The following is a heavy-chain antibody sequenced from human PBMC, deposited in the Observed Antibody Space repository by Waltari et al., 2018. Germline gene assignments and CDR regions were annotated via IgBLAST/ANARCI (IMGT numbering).Heavy chain of an antibody. D-gene: IGHD2-8*02. J-gene: IGHJ4*02. CDR3: GDFTAFDY. CDR2: IKSRSTGGTT. Sequence: EVQLVESGGGLVEPSGSLWLLCVGSGFIFSTAWMHWARPAPGKGLEWVGRIKSRSTGGTTEYGAPVKGRFTISRDDSKDTVYLQMNSLKTEDTGVYYCGDFTAFDYWGQGSLVIVSS. CDR1: GFIFSTAW. V-gene: IGHV3-15*01.